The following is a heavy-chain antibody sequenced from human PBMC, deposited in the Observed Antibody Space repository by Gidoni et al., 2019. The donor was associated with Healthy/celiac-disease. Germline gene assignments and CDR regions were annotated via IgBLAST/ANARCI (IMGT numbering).Heavy chain of an antibody. J-gene: IGHJ6*02. CDR3: ARGEMATITYYYGMDV. D-gene: IGHD5-12*01. CDR2: MNPNSGNT. CDR1: GYNFTSYD. V-gene: IGHV1-8*01. Sequence: QVQLVQSGAEVKKPGASVKVSCKASGYNFTSYDINWVRQATGQGLEWMGWMNPNSGNTGYAQKFQGRVTMTRNTSISTAYMELSSLRSEDTAVYYCARGEMATITYYYGMDVWGQGTTVTVSS.